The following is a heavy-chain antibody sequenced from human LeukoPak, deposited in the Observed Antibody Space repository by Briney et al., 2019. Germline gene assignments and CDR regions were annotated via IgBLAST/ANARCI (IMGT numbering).Heavy chain of an antibody. CDR2: ISAYNGNT. CDR3: ARDRDGYSSGWYFDY. J-gene: IGHJ4*02. V-gene: IGHV1-18*04. Sequence: GASVKVSCKASGYSFTSYYMHWVRQAPGQGLEWMGWISAYNGNTNYAQKLQGRVTMTTDTSTSTAYMELRSLRSDDTAVYYCARDRDGYSSGWYFDYWGQGTLVTVSS. CDR1: GYSFTSYY. D-gene: IGHD6-19*01.